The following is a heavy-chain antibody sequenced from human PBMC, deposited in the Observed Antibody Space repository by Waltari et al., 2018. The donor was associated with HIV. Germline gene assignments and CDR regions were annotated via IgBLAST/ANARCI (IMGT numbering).Heavy chain of an antibody. Sequence: EEQLVQSGGGLVQPGGSLSISCAALGFVVRVHYIAWVRQAPGKGLGWVGRTINKPKGYTTEYAASVTGRFTISRDDSKNSVYLQLSSMRTEDTAVYYCSRGYSGLNIYAFDIWGRGTMVTVSS. D-gene: IGHD5-12*01. J-gene: IGHJ3*02. CDR1: GFVVRVHY. V-gene: IGHV3-72*01. CDR3: SRGYSGLNIYAFDI. CDR2: TINKPKGYTT.